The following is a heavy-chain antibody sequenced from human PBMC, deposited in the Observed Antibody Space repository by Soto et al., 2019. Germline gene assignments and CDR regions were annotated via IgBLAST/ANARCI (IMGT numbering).Heavy chain of an antibody. CDR2: IYYSGST. V-gene: IGHV4-30-4*01. J-gene: IGHJ4*02. D-gene: IGHD2-15*01. CDR3: ARDEGWDWRGGSCDPGGHY. CDR1: GGSSSSGDYY. Sequence: SQTLSLTCTVAGGSSSSGDYYWSRIRQPPVKGLEWIGYIYYSGSTYYNPSLKSRVTISVDTSKNQFSLKLRSVTTEDTAVYYCARDEGWDWRGGSCDPGGHYWRQGTQVT.